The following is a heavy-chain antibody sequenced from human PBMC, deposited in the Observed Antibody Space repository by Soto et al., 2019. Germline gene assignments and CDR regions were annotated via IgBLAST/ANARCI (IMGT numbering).Heavy chain of an antibody. CDR2: ISACNSNT. D-gene: IGHD1-1*01. CDR1: GYTFSDFG. J-gene: IGHJ4*02. CDR3: ARDSGNLGNWAYFFDY. V-gene: IGHV1-18*01. Sequence: QGQLVQSGAEVKKPGASVKVSCKASGYTFSDFGVSWVRQAPGQGLEWMGWISACNSNTNYAQKVQGRVTMTTDTSTSTAYMEVRNLTSDDTAVYYCARDSGNLGNWAYFFDYWGQGTLVTVSS.